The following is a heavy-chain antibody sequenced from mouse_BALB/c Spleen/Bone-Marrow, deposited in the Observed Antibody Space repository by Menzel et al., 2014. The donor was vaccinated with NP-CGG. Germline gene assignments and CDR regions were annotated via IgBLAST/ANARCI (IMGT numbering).Heavy chain of an antibody. CDR1: GFNIKAYN. CDR2: IVPENGET. Sequence: ELQLPQSGAELVRSGASVRLSCTASGFNIKAYNIHWQKQRPKQGQAWIGWIVPENGETVYAPKIQDNATVTTDTASNTAYLQLSSLTTDDTAIYKSKANYFNFVTIHYWAPGTQVTV. CDR3: KANYFNFVTIHY. V-gene: IGHV14-4*02. J-gene: IGHJ4*01. D-gene: IGHD2-12*01.